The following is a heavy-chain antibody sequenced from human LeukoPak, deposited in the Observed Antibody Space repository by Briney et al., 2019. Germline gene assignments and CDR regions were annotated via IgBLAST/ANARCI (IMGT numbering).Heavy chain of an antibody. Sequence: ASVTVSCKASGYTFTSYGISWVRQAPGQGLEWMGWIGAYNGNTNYAQKLQGRVTMTTDTSTSTAYMELRSLRSDDTAVYYCARDPHSSSSAHFDYWGQGTLVTVSS. CDR1: GYTFTSYG. CDR3: ARDPHSSSSAHFDY. D-gene: IGHD6-6*01. CDR2: IGAYNGNT. V-gene: IGHV1-18*01. J-gene: IGHJ4*02.